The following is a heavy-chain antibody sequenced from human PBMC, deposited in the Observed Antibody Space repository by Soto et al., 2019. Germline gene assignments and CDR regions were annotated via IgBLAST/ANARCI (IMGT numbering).Heavy chain of an antibody. V-gene: IGHV1-18*01. J-gene: IGHJ4*02. Sequence: GASVKVSCKASGYTFTSFGISWVRQAPGQGLEWMGWIIAINGKANYAQKFQGRVTITADKSTSTAYMELSSLRSEDTAVYYCATAIFGDYIIPFDYWGQGTLVTVSS. D-gene: IGHD4-17*01. CDR1: GYTFTSFG. CDR3: ATAIFGDYIIPFDY. CDR2: IIAINGKA.